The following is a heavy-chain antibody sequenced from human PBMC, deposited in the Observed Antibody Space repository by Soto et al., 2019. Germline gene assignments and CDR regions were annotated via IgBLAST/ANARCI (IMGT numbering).Heavy chain of an antibody. V-gene: IGHV4-4*07. CDR3: AKEAGPDRWFDP. Sequence: SETLSLTCTVSGASISSYFWTWIRQPAGKGLDWIGRISTSGTTNYNPSLKSRVTMSVDTSKNHFSLNLSSVTAADTAVYYCAKEAGPDRWFDPWGQGTLVTVSS. CDR2: ISTSGTT. J-gene: IGHJ5*02. CDR1: GASISSYF. D-gene: IGHD6-19*01.